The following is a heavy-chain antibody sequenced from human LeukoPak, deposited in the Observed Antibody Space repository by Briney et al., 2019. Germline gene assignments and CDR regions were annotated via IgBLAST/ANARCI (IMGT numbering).Heavy chain of an antibody. Sequence: SVKVSCKASGGTXXXYXIXWXRQAXXXXXXXXXXXXXXXXXXNYAQKFQGRVTITADKSTSTAYMELSSLRSEDTAVYYCARDPAPYYDFWSGYYTPRTHFDYWGQGTLVTVSS. J-gene: IGHJ4*02. CDR3: ARDPAPYYDFWSGYYTPRTHFDY. CDR1: GGTXXXYX. D-gene: IGHD3-3*01. V-gene: IGHV1-69*04. CDR2: XXXXXXXX.